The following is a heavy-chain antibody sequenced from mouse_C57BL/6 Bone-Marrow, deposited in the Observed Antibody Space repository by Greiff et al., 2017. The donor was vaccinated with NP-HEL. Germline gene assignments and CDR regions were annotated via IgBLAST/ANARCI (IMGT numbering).Heavy chain of an antibody. CDR2: ISSGGDYI. Sequence: DVTLVESGEGLVKPGGSLKLSCAASGFTFSSYAMSWVRQTPEKRLEWVAYISSGGDYIYYADTVKGRFTISSDNARNTLYLQMSSLNAEDTAMYYCTRDRGDDGYPAWFAYWGQGTLVTVSA. J-gene: IGHJ3*01. V-gene: IGHV5-9-1*02. D-gene: IGHD2-3*01. CDR3: TRDRGDDGYPAWFAY. CDR1: GFTFSSYA.